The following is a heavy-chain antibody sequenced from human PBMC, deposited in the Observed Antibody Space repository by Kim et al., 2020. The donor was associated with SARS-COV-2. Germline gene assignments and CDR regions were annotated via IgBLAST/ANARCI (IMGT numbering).Heavy chain of an antibody. CDR3: ARGRRDYDILTIVYYYGMDV. V-gene: IGHV1-8*01. CDR2: MNPNSGNT. D-gene: IGHD3-9*01. CDR1: GYTFTSYD. J-gene: IGHJ6*02. Sequence: ASVKVSCKASGYTFTSYDINWVRQATGQGLEWMGWMNPNSGNTGYAQKFQGRVTMTRNTSISTAYMELSSLRSEDTAVYYCARGRRDYDILTIVYYYGMDVWGQGTTVTVSS.